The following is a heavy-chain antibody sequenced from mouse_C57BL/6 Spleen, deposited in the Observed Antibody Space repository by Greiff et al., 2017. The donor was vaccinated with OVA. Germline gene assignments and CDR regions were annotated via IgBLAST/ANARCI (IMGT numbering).Heavy chain of an antibody. V-gene: IGHV1-5*01. CDR3: TRSDGSYYCDD. D-gene: IGHD1-1*01. CDR1: GYTFTSYW. CDR2: IYPGNSDT. J-gene: IGHJ2*01. Sequence: VQLQQSGTVLARPGASVKMSCKTSGYTFTSYWMHWVKQRPGQGLEWIGAIYPGNSDTSYNQKFKGKAKLTAVTSASTAYMELSSLTNEDSAVYYCTRSDGSYYCDDWGQGTTLTVSS.